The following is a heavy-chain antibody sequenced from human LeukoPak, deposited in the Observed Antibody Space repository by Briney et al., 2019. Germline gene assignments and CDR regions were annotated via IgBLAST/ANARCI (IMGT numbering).Heavy chain of an antibody. D-gene: IGHD3-22*01. CDR2: IAGSDTRT. J-gene: IGHJ4*02. CDR3: TTLGYHLDS. Sequence: GGSLRLSCAASGFTFSSYEMNWVRQAPGKGLEWVSYIAGSDTRTYYADSVKGRFTIFRDNAKNSPYLQMNSLRAEDTALYYCTTLGYHLDSWGQGTLVTVSS. CDR1: GFTFSSYE. V-gene: IGHV3-48*03.